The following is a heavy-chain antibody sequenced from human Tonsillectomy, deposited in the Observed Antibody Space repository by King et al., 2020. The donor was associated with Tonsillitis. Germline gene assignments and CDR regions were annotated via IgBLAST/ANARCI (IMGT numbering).Heavy chain of an antibody. D-gene: IGHD5-24*01. CDR3: AKGWVEMDA. Sequence: VQLVESGGGLVQPGGSLRLSCAASGFTFSSCAMTWVRQAPGMRLEWVSAISGSAGGTYYADSVKGRFTISRDNSKNTLSLQMTSLRAEDTAVYYCAKGWVEMDAWGQGTLVTVSS. CDR1: GFTFSSCA. J-gene: IGHJ4*02. CDR2: ISGSAGGT. V-gene: IGHV3-23*04.